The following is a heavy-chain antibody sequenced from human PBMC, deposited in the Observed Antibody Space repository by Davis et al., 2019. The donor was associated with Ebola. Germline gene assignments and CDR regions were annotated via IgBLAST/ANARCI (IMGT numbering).Heavy chain of an antibody. CDR3: ARERGLLRFGMDV. CDR1: GGSISSYY. V-gene: IGHV4-59*12. J-gene: IGHJ6*02. CDR2: IYYSGST. Sequence: MPSETLSLTCTVSGGSISSYYWSWIRQPPGKGLEWIGYIYYSGSTNYNPSLKSRVTISVDTSKNQFSLKLSSVTAADTAVYYCARERGLLRFGMDVWGQGTTVTVSS. D-gene: IGHD1-26*01.